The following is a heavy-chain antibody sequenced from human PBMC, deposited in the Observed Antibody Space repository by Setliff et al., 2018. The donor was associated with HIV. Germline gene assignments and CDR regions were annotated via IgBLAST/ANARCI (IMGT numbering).Heavy chain of an antibody. CDR3: ARSRNYRHYYYYYMDV. CDR1: GGSFSGYY. CDR2: INHSGST. D-gene: IGHD1-7*01. Sequence: PSETLSLTCAVYGGSFSGYYWSWLRQSPGKGLEWPGLEWIGDINHSGSTNYNPSLKSRVTISVDTSKNQFSLKLNSVTAADTAVYFCARSRNYRHYYYYYMDVWGKGTTVTVSS. V-gene: IGHV4-34*01. J-gene: IGHJ6*03.